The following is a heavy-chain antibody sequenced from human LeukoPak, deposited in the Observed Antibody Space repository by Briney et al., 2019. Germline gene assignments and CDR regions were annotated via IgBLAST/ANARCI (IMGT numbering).Heavy chain of an antibody. J-gene: IGHJ4*02. V-gene: IGHV3-30*02. CDR1: GFTFSSYG. Sequence: PGGSLRLSCAASGFTFSSYGMHWVRQAPGKGQEWVAFIRYDGSNKYYADSVKGRFTISRDNSKNTLYLQMNSLRAEDTAVYYCARERGGYCSGGSCYPHFDYWGQGTLVTVSS. D-gene: IGHD2-15*01. CDR3: ARERGGYCSGGSCYPHFDY. CDR2: IRYDGSNK.